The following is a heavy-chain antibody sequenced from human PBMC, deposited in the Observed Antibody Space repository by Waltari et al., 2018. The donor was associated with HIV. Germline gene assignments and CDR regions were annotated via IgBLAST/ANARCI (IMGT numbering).Heavy chain of an antibody. CDR1: VFTFSFFS. J-gene: IGHJ4*02. D-gene: IGHD3-3*01. V-gene: IGHV3-48*01. Sequence: EVQLVASGGDFLQPGVSLSLSCALPVFTFSFFSMNWVRQGPGKGLEWLAHISGDSKTIYYADSVKGRFTISRDNAKNSLHLQMEGRRVEDTAVYFCARVRFLEWLIDYWGQGTLVTVSS. CDR2: ISGDSKTI. CDR3: ARVRFLEWLIDY.